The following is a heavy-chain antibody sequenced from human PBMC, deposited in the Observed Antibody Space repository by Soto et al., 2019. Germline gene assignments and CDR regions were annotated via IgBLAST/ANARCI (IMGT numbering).Heavy chain of an antibody. V-gene: IGHV3-66*01. CDR1: GLTVSNNS. J-gene: IGHJ6*03. D-gene: IGHD6-25*01. CDR2: TFSGGST. Sequence: EVQLVESGGGLVQPGGSVRVSCAASGLTVSNNSMNWVRQITGKGLEWVSITFSGGSTYYADSVKGRFTVSRDNSKNTLHLQMNSLTAEDTAVYYCARAGVYSSAYMDVWGERATVTVSS. CDR3: ARAGVYSSAYMDV.